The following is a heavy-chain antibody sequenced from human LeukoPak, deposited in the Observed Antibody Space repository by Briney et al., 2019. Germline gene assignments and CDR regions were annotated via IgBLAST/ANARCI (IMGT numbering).Heavy chain of an antibody. CDR2: VSTTGGST. CDR1: SFTFSSYV. D-gene: IGHD6-19*01. Sequence: GGSLRLSCGASSFTFSSYVMSWVRQAPGKGLEWVSTVSTTGGSTYYADSVKGRFTISRDNSKDTLYLQMNSPRAEDTAVYYCAKCSGWFVRGKDYYYYYMDVWGKGTTVTVSS. CDR3: AKCSGWFVRGKDYYYYYMDV. V-gene: IGHV3-23*01. J-gene: IGHJ6*03.